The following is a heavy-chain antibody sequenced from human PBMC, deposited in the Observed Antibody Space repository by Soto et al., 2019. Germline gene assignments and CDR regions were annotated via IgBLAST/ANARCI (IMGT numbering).Heavy chain of an antibody. J-gene: IGHJ3*02. CDR3: ARGVGYYDSSGLDAFDI. CDR2: ISAYNGNT. D-gene: IGHD3-22*01. CDR1: GYTFTSYG. Sequence: ASVKVSCKASGYTFTSYGISWVRHAPGQGLEWMGWISAYNGNTNYAQKLQGRVTMTTDTSTSTAYMELRSLRSDDTAVYYCARGVGYYDSSGLDAFDIWGQGTLVTV. V-gene: IGHV1-18*01.